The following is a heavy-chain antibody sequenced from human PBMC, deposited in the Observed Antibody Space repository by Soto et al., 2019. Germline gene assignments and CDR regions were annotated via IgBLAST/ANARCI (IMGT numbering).Heavy chain of an antibody. D-gene: IGHD3-22*01. CDR1: GYTFTSYY. CDR2: INPSGGST. J-gene: IGHJ3*02. Sequence: AAVKVSCKASGYTFTSYYMHWVRQAPGQGLEWMGIINPSGGSTSYAQKFQGRVTMTRDTSTSTVYMELSSLRSEDTAVYYCARVGSSGSRAAKAAFDIWGQGTMVTVSS. CDR3: ARVGSSGSRAAKAAFDI. V-gene: IGHV1-46*01.